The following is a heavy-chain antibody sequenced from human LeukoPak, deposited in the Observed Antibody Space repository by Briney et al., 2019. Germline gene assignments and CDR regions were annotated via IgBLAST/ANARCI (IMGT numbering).Heavy chain of an antibody. D-gene: IGHD2-8*01. CDR3: AGVRQYCTNGVCFYTRFDY. Sequence: PSETLSLTCSVSGDSISIYYWSWIRQPPGKGLEWIGSIYYSGTTNYNPSLKSRVTISVDTSKNQFSLKLSSVTAADTAVYYCAGVRQYCTNGVCFYTRFDYWGQGTLVTVSS. CDR1: GDSISIYY. V-gene: IGHV4-59*01. J-gene: IGHJ4*02. CDR2: IYYSGTT.